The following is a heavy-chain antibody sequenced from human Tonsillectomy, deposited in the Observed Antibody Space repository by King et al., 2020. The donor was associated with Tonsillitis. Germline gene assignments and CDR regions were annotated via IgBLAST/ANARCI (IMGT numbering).Heavy chain of an antibody. D-gene: IGHD2-8*01. Sequence: VQLVESGGGVVQPGRSLRLSCAASGFTFSSYGMHWVRQAPGKGLEWVAVISYDGSKKYYADSVKGRFTISRDNSKNTLYLQMNSLRAEDTAVYYCARDPVDMLYAIGPPHCLGSLYWGRGTLVTVSS. CDR2: ISYDGSKK. V-gene: IGHV3-30*03. CDR1: GFTFSSYG. J-gene: IGHJ4*02. CDR3: ARDPVDMLYAIGPPHCLGSLY.